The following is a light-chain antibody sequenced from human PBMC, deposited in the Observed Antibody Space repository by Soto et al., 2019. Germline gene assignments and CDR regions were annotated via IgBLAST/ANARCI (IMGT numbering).Light chain of an antibody. V-gene: IGLV2-14*01. J-gene: IGLJ1*01. Sequence: QSLLTQPASVSWYLGQSITISCTGTTRYIAGYNYISWYQQLPVKAPKLMIYQVTIRPSVISNRFSGSKSGNTSSLTISGLKAEDEADYYCTSFSSSTSLYVFGTGTKVTVL. CDR1: TRYIAGYNY. CDR2: QVT. CDR3: TSFSSSTSLYV.